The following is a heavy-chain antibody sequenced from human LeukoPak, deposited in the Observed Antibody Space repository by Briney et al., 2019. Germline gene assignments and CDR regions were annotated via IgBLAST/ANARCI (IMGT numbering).Heavy chain of an antibody. Sequence: GASVKVSCKASGYTFNTYSINWVRQAPGQGLEWMGGIIPIFGTANYAQKFQGRVTITADESTSTAYMELSSLRSEDTAVYYCARHSSSWYDDFDYWGQGTLVTVSS. CDR3: ARHSSSWYDDFDY. CDR1: GYTFNTYS. D-gene: IGHD6-13*01. V-gene: IGHV1-69*13. J-gene: IGHJ4*02. CDR2: IIPIFGTA.